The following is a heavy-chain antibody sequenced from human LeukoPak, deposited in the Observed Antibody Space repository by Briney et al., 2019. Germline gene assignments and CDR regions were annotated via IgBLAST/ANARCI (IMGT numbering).Heavy chain of an antibody. CDR1: GFTFSSYA. V-gene: IGHV3-23*01. J-gene: IGHJ2*01. D-gene: IGHD3-10*01. CDR2: IRASGGTA. CDR3: AKVWAHNGSGNPYWHFDL. Sequence: GGSLRLSCSASGFTFSSYAMSWVRQAPGKGLEWVSAIRASGGTAYYADSVKGRFTISGDNSKNTLYLQMNSLRAEDTAVYYCAKVWAHNGSGNPYWHFDLWGRGTLVTVSS.